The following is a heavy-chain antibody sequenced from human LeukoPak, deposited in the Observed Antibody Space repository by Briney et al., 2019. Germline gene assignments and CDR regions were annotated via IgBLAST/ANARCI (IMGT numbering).Heavy chain of an antibody. CDR1: GFTFSSYI. Sequence: GGSLRLSCAASGFTFSSYIINWVRQAPGKGLEWVSSISSTSSYIYYADSVKGRFTISRDNAKNSLYLEMNSLRAEDTAVYYCAKGGGGVLASWGQGTLVTVSS. D-gene: IGHD3-16*01. CDR2: ISSTSSYI. J-gene: IGHJ4*02. CDR3: AKGGGGVLAS. V-gene: IGHV3-21*06.